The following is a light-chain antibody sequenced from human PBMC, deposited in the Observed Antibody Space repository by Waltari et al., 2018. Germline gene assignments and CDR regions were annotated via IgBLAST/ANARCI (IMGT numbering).Light chain of an antibody. V-gene: IGKV3-20*01. CDR1: QRLSSDY. CDR2: GAS. CDR3: QHYGLSPT. Sequence: IVLTQSPGTLSLSPGERATLSCRANQRLSSDYLAWYQQKPAQAPRLLIYGASNRATGIPDRFSGSGSGTDFTLTISRLEPEDFAVYYCQHYGLSPTFGPGTKVDIK. J-gene: IGKJ3*01.